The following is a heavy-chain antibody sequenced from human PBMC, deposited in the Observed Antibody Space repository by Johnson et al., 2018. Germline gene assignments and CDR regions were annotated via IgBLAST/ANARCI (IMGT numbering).Heavy chain of an antibody. J-gene: IGHJ1*01. Sequence: QVQLVESGGGVVQPGRSLRLSCAASGFTFNRYGMHWVRQAPGTGLEWVAVISYDGNNKFYADSVKGRFTISRDNSKNTLYLQMNSLRADDTAVYYCARDGHTIYDSSGYVPSEYVQHWGQGTLVTVSS. CDR3: ARDGHTIYDSSGYVPSEYVQH. CDR2: ISYDGNNK. D-gene: IGHD3-22*01. V-gene: IGHV3-30*03. CDR1: GFTFNRYG.